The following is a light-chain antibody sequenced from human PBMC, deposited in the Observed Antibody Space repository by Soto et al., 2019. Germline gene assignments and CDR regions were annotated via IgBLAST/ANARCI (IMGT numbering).Light chain of an antibody. CDR1: QTISRY. V-gene: IGKV1-39*01. Sequence: DIQMTQSPSSLSASIGDTVTITCRASQTISRYLNWYQQKPGKAPTLLIFGASSLERGAPTRFSGRGSGTDFTLTINNLQPEDFATYYCQQGYTTPQVTFGQGTKV. CDR2: GAS. J-gene: IGKJ1*01. CDR3: QQGYTTPQVT.